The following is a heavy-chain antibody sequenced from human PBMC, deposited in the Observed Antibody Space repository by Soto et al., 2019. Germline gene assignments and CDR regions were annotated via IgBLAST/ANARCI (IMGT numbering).Heavy chain of an antibody. CDR2: INTHNGNT. CDR3: TREGSAPYYYYGMDA. Sequence: QVQLEQSAPEVKKPGASVKVSCKASGYTFTTYGISWVRQAPGQGLEWMGWINTHNGNTNYAQNLQGRVIMTADTSTSTAYMELRSLRYDDTAVYYCTREGSAPYYYYGMDAWCQGTTVTVSS. D-gene: IGHD3-10*01. CDR1: GYTFTTYG. V-gene: IGHV1-18*01. J-gene: IGHJ6*02.